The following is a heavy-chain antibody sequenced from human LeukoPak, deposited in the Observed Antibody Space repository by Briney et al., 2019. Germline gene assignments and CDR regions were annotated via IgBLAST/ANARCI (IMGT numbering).Heavy chain of an antibody. CDR1: GGSISSSSYY. Sequence: NPSETLSLTCTVSGGSISSSSYYWSWIRQPPGKGLEWIGYIYYSGSTNYNPSLKSRVTISVDTSKNQFSLKLSSVTAADTAVYYCAREYHYGSGRHYYYYYYMDVWGKGTTVTISS. J-gene: IGHJ6*03. V-gene: IGHV4-61*01. D-gene: IGHD3-10*01. CDR3: AREYHYGSGRHYYYYYYMDV. CDR2: IYYSGST.